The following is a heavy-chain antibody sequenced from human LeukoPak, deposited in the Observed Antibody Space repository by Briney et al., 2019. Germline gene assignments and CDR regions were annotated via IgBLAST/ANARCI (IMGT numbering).Heavy chain of an antibody. CDR3: ARQGSISSLNS. CDR2: IYFSGST. V-gene: IGHV4-39*01. D-gene: IGHD2-21*01. J-gene: IGHJ4*02. CDR1: GGSVSSSSYF. Sequence: SETLSLTCTVSGGSVSSSSYFWGWIRQPPGKGLEWIGSIYFSGSTHYNPSLRSRVTISVDTSKHQFSLNLSSVTAADTAVYFCARQGSISSLNSWGQGTLVTVSS.